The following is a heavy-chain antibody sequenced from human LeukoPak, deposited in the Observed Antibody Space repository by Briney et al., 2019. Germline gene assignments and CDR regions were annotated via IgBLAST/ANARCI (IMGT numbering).Heavy chain of an antibody. D-gene: IGHD2-15*01. J-gene: IGHJ4*02. CDR2: INHSGST. CDR1: DGSFSSYY. CDR3: ARTTLRARFFDY. V-gene: IGHV4-34*01. Sequence: SETLSLTCGVYDGSFSSYYWSWIRQPPGKGLEWIGEINHSGSTNYNPSLKSRLTISVDTSKNQFSLKLSSVTAADTAVYYCARTTLRARFFDYWGQGILVTVSS.